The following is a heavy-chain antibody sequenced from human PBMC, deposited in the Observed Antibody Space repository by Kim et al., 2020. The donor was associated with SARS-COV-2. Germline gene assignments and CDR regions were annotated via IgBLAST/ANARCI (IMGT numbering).Heavy chain of an antibody. CDR2: ISSSSSYT. CDR3: ARVGYDYVWGSYRDYYYYYGMDV. D-gene: IGHD3-16*02. J-gene: IGHJ6*02. CDR1: GFTFSDYY. Sequence: GSLRLSCAASGFTFSDYYMSWIRQAPGKGLEWVSYISSSSSYTNYANSVKGRFTISRDNAKNPLYLQMNSLRAEDTAGYYCARVGYDYVWGSYRDYYYYYGMDVWGQGTTVTVSS. V-gene: IGHV3-11*05.